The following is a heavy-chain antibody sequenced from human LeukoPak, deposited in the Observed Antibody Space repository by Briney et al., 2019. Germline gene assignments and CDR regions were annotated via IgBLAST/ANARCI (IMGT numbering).Heavy chain of an antibody. CDR3: ARISGSYYFFDS. V-gene: IGHV3-7*01. CDR1: GFTFSSYW. Sequence: GGSLRLSCAASGFTFSSYWMTWVRQAPGKGLEWVANIKLDGSEKYYVDSVKGRFTISRDNAKNSLFLQMNSLSAEDTAVYYCARISGSYYFFDSWGQGTLVTVSS. CDR2: IKLDGSEK. J-gene: IGHJ4*02. D-gene: IGHD6-13*01.